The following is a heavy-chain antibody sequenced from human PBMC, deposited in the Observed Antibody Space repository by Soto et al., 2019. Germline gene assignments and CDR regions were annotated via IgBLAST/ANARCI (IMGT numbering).Heavy chain of an antibody. V-gene: IGHV1-69*08. CDR3: ARDRDVAAAGTVETTYYYGMDV. D-gene: IGHD6-13*01. J-gene: IGHJ6*02. CDR1: GGNFRSQSIS. CDR2: AIPVLGVA. Sequence: QVQLVQSGAEVKKPGSSVKVSCKASGGNFRSQSISISWVRQAPGQGLEWMGRAIPVLGVASYAQKFQGRVTINTDKFTSTVYMELSSLRSEYTAVYYCARDRDVAAAGTVETTYYYGMDVWGQGTTVTVSS.